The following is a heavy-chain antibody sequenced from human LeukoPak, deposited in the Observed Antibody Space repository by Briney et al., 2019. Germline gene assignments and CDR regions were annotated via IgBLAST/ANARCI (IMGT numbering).Heavy chain of an antibody. CDR1: GXTFSSYG. CDR3: ARDLGTMVRGGFDH. J-gene: IGHJ4*02. V-gene: IGHV3-33*01. D-gene: IGHD3-10*01. Sequence: GGSLRLSCAASGXTFSSYGMHWVRQAPGKGLEWVAVIWFDGSNKYYVDSVKGRFTISRDNSKNMLHLQMNSLRAEDTAVYYCARDLGTMVRGGFDHWGQGTLVTVSS. CDR2: IWFDGSNK.